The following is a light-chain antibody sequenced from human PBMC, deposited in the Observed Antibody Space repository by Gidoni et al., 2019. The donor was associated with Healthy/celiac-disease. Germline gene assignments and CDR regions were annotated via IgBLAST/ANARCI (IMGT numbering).Light chain of an antibody. J-gene: IGKJ2*03. V-gene: IGKV1-39*01. Sequence: DIQMTQSPSSLSASVGDRVTITCRASQSISSYLNWYQQKPGKAPKRLIYAASSLQSGVPSRFSGSGSGTDFTLTISSLQPEDFATYYCQQSYSTALYSFGQGTKLEIK. CDR2: AAS. CDR3: QQSYSTALYS. CDR1: QSISSY.